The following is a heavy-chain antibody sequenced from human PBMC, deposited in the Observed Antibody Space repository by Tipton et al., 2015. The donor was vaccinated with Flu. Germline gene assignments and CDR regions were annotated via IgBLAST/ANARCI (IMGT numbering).Heavy chain of an antibody. Sequence: SLRLSCVVSGDSISSRNWWSWVRQPPGKGLEWLGEVYHDGSSKYNSSLKGRVTISVDRSKNRFSLRLTSVTAADTAVYYCAGVPWSLNFSYQYGMDVWGQGTTVTVSS. V-gene: IGHV4-4*02. D-gene: IGHD3-3*01. CDR3: AGVPWSLNFSYQYGMDV. CDR2: VYHDGSS. CDR1: GDSISSRNW. J-gene: IGHJ6*02.